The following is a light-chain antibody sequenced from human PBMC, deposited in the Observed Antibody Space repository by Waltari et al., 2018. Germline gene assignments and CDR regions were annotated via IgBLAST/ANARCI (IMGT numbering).Light chain of an antibody. CDR1: SSDVGGYNY. CDR2: EVS. J-gene: IGLJ1*01. V-gene: IGLV2-14*01. CDR3: SSYTSSSTYV. Sequence: QSALTQPASVSGSPGPSITISCTGTSSDVGGYNYVSWYQQHPGKAPKLMIYEVSNRPSGVSNRFSGSKSGNTASLTISGLRAEDEADYYCSSYTSSSTYVFGTGTKVTVL.